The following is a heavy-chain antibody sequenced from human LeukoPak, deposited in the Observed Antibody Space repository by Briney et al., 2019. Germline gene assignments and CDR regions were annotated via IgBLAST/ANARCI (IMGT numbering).Heavy chain of an antibody. Sequence: ASVKVSCKVSGYTLTELSMHWVRQAPGKGLESMGGFDPEDGETIYAQKFQGRVTMTEDTSTDTAYMELSSLRSEDTAVFYCASPSVTEYYFDCWGQGTLVTVSS. CDR3: ASPSVTEYYFDC. D-gene: IGHD5-18*01. CDR2: FDPEDGET. V-gene: IGHV1-24*01. J-gene: IGHJ4*02. CDR1: GYTLTELS.